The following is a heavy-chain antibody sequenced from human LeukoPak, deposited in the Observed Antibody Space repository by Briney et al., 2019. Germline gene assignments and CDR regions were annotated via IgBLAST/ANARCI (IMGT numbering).Heavy chain of an antibody. D-gene: IGHD2-15*01. J-gene: IGHJ4*02. CDR2: ISGSGGST. CDR1: GFTFSSYA. V-gene: IGHV3-23*01. Sequence: GGSLRLSCAASGFTFSSYATSWVRQAPGKGLEWVSAISGSGGSTYYADSVKGRFTISRDNSKNTLYLQMNSLRAEDTAVYYCSIGPQRYCSGGYCYGDYWGQGTLVTVSS. CDR3: SIGPQRYCSGGYCYGDY.